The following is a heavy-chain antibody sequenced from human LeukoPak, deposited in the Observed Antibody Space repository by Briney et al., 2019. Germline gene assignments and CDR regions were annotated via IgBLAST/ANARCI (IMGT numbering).Heavy chain of an antibody. D-gene: IGHD6-19*01. CDR2: ISDGGGST. V-gene: IGHV3-23*01. J-gene: IGHJ4*02. CDR1: GFTFASYA. Sequence: PGGSLRLSCAASGFTFASYAMSWVRLAPGKGLQWVSAISDGGGSTYYADSVKGRFTISRDNSKNTLYLQMSGLRAEDTALYYCAREYTSGWYVVDYWGQGTLVTVSS. CDR3: AREYTSGWYVVDY.